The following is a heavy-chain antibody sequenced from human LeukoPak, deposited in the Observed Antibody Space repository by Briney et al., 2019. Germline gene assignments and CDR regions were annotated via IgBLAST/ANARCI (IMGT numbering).Heavy chain of an antibody. CDR2: IYYSGST. CDR3: ARDYGDYFDY. V-gene: IGHV4-59*01. CDR1: GGSISNYY. Sequence: SETLSLICTVSGGSISNYYWSWIRQPPGKGLEWIGYIYYSGSTNYNPSLKSRVIISVDTSKNQFSPKLSSVAAADTAVYYCARDYGDYFDYWGQGTLATVSS. J-gene: IGHJ4*02. D-gene: IGHD4-17*01.